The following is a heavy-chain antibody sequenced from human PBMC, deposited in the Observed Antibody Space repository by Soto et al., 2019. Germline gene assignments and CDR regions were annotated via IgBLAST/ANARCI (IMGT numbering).Heavy chain of an antibody. CDR3: ARHVHPAQLVTWFDP. CDR1: GGSISSSSYY. J-gene: IGHJ5*02. D-gene: IGHD6-13*01. V-gene: IGHV4-39*01. CDR2: IYYSGST. Sequence: SETLSLTCTVSGGSISSSSYYWGWIRQPPGKGLEWIGSIYYSGSTYYNPSLKSRVTISVDTSKNQFSLKLSSVTAADTAVYYCARHVHPAQLVTWFDPWGQGTLVTV.